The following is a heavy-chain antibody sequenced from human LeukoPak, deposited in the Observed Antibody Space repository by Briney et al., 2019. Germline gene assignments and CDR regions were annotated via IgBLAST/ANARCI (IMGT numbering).Heavy chain of an antibody. V-gene: IGHV4-4*07. Sequence: SETLSLTCTVSGGSISSYYWSWIRQPAGKGLEWIGRIYTSGSTNYNPSLKSRVTMSVDTSKNQFSLKLSSVTAADTAVYYCAREGYSSSWCIVNCWFDPWGQGTLVTVSS. J-gene: IGHJ5*02. CDR3: AREGYSSSWCIVNCWFDP. CDR1: GGSISSYY. CDR2: IYTSGST. D-gene: IGHD6-13*01.